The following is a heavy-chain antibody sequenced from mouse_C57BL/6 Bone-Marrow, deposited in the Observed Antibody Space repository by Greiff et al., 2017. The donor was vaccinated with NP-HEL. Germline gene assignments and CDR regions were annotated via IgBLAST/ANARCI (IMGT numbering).Heavy chain of an antibody. Sequence: EVQRVESGGGLVKPGGSLKLSCAASGFTFSSYAMSWVRQTPEKRLEWVANISDGGSYTYYPDNVKGRFTISRDNAKNNLYLQMSHLKSEDTAVYDCARDGDGGFEYWGEGTTLTVSS. J-gene: IGHJ2*01. CDR2: ISDGGSYT. D-gene: IGHD2-13*01. V-gene: IGHV5-4*01. CDR1: GFTFSSYA. CDR3: ARDGDGGFEY.